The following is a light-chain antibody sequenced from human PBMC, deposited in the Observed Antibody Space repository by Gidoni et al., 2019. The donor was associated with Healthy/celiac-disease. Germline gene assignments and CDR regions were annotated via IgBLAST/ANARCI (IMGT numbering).Light chain of an antibody. Sequence: EIVMTQSPATLSVSPGERATLSCRASQSVSSNLAWYQQKPGQAPRLLIYGASTRATGIPARFSGSGSGTEFTLTISSLQSEDFAVYYCQQYKNWPSLTFGGXTKVEIK. CDR1: QSVSSN. CDR3: QQYKNWPSLT. J-gene: IGKJ4*01. V-gene: IGKV3-15*01. CDR2: GAS.